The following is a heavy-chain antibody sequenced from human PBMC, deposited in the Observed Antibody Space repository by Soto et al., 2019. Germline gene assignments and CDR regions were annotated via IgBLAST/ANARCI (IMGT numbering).Heavy chain of an antibody. V-gene: IGHV4-31*03. J-gene: IGHJ4*02. CDR1: GSSISSGGYY. Sequence: SETLSLTCTVSGSSISSGGYYWSWIRQHPGEGLEWIGYIYYSGSTYYNPSLKSRVTISVDTSKNQFSLKLSSVRAADTAVYYCAREGYCSGGSCYGSFDYWGQGTLVTVSS. CDR3: AREGYCSGGSCYGSFDY. D-gene: IGHD2-15*01. CDR2: IYYSGST.